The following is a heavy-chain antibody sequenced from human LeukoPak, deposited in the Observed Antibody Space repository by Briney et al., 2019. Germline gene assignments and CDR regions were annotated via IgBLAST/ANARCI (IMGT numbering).Heavy chain of an antibody. D-gene: IGHD4-17*01. J-gene: IGHJ4*02. CDR1: GGSFSGYY. Sequence: PSETLSLTCAVYGGSFSGYYWSWIRQPPGKGLEWIGEINHSGSTNYNPSLKSRVTISVDTSKNQFSLKLSSVTAADTAVYYCARVRARAYYGDYRYYFDYWGQGTLVTVSS. V-gene: IGHV4-34*01. CDR2: INHSGST. CDR3: ARVRARAYYGDYRYYFDY.